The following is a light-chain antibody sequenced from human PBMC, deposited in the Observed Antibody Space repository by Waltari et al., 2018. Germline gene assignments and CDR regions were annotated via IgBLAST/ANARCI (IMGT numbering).Light chain of an antibody. J-gene: IGKJ4*01. V-gene: IGKV1-39*01. CDR1: QSISSY. CDR2: AAS. CDR3: QQSYSTPLP. Sequence: DIQMTQSPSSLAASVGDRVAITCRASQSISSYLSWYQQKLGKAPQLLIYAASSWQSGVPSRFSGRGSGTDFTLTISSLQPEDFATYYCQQSYSTPLPFGGGTTVEIK.